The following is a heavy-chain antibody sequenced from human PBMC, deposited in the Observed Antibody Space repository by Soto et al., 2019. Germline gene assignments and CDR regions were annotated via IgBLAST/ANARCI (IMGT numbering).Heavy chain of an antibody. CDR2: INPSGGST. Sequence: ASVKLSCKASGYTFTSYYMHCVRQAPGQGLEWMGIINPSGGSTSYAQKFQGRVTMTRDTSTSTVYMELSSLRSEDTAVYYCASHSSSSLGAFDIWGQGTMVTVSS. CDR1: GYTFTSYY. J-gene: IGHJ3*02. CDR3: ASHSSSSLGAFDI. V-gene: IGHV1-46*03. D-gene: IGHD6-6*01.